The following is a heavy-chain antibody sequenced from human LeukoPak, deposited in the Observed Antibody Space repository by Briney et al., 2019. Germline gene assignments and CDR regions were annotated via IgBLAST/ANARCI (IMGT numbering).Heavy chain of an antibody. V-gene: IGHV6-1*01. Sequence: SQTLSLTCAISGXSVSSNSXXWXXXRXSXSRGXEWLGRTYYRSKWYDDYAVSVKSRITINPDTSKNQFSLQLNSVTPEDTAVYYCARSSSAFDYWGQGTLVTVSS. J-gene: IGHJ4*02. CDR2: TYYRSKWYD. CDR1: GXSVSSNSXX. D-gene: IGHD2-2*01. CDR3: ARSSSAFDY.